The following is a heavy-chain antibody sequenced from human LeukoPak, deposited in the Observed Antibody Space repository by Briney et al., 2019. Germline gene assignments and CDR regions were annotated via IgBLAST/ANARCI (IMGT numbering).Heavy chain of an antibody. Sequence: VSVKVSCKASGYTFTSYDINWVRQATGQGLEWMGWMNPNSGNTGYAQKFQGRVTITRNTSISTAYMELSSLRSEDTAVYYCARGGNTIFGVVIREYNYMDVWGKGTTVTVSS. CDR2: MNPNSGNT. D-gene: IGHD3-3*01. CDR3: ARGGNTIFGVVIREYNYMDV. J-gene: IGHJ6*03. V-gene: IGHV1-8*03. CDR1: GYTFTSYD.